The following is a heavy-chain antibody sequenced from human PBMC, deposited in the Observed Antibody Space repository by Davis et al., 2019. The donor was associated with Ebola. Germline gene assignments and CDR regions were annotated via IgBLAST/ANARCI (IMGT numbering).Heavy chain of an antibody. CDR2: IYPGDSDT. V-gene: IGHV5-51*01. Sequence: KVSCKASGYTFTFYAMHWVRQMPGKGLEWMGIIYPGDSDTRYSPSFQGQVTISADKSISTAYLQWSSLKASDTAMYYCARSVLIDYWGQGTLVTVSS. CDR3: ARSVLIDY. J-gene: IGHJ4*02. CDR1: GYTFTFYA. D-gene: IGHD4/OR15-4a*01.